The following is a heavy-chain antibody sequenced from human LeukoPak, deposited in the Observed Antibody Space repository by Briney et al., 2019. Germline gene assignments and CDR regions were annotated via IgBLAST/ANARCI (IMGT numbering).Heavy chain of an antibody. D-gene: IGHD2-2*02. V-gene: IGHV4-30-4*01. CDR2: IYYSGST. CDR3: ARGPSIALVPATIGGHNWFDP. CDR1: GASISRGDCY. Sequence: SQTLSLTCTVSGASISRGDCYWSWIRQPPGQGLVWIGYIYYSGSTYYRPSLRSRVTILLDTSKSQFSLKLSSVTAADTAVYYCARGPSIALVPATIGGHNWFDPWGQGTLVTVSS. J-gene: IGHJ5*02.